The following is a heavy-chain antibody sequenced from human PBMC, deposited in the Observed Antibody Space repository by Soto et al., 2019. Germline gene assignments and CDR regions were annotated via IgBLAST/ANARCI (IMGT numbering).Heavy chain of an antibody. J-gene: IGHJ6*02. D-gene: IGHD2-15*01. V-gene: IGHV4-31*03. Sequence: QVQLQESGPGLVKPSQTLSLTCTVSGGSISSGGYYWSWIRQHPGKGLEWIGYIYYSGSTYYNPSLKSRVTISVDTAKNQFSLKLSSVTAADTAVYYCARVSGNQLGYWSGGSCRGYYGMDVWGQGTTVTGSS. CDR1: GGSISSGGYY. CDR2: IYYSGST. CDR3: ARVSGNQLGYWSGGSCRGYYGMDV.